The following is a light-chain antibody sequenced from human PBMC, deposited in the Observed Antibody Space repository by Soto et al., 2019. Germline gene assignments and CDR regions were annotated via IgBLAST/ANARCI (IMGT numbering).Light chain of an antibody. CDR2: VAF. Sequence: ESVLTQSPGTLSLSPGERATLSCRASQSISSSYLAWYQQKPGQAPRLLIYVAFSRATGIPDRFSGSGYGKDFTHTSSRREPEDFPMYYCHQHGSSPKTFDQGNKVEI. J-gene: IGKJ1*01. CDR3: HQHGSSPKT. V-gene: IGKV3-20*01. CDR1: QSISSSY.